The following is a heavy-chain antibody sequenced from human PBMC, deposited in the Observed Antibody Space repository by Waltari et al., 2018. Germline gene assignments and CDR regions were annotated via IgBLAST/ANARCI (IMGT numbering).Heavy chain of an antibody. J-gene: IGHJ4*02. CDR3: ARGWGGYFDY. Sequence: QVQLVESGGGVVQPGRSLRLSCAASGFTFSSYAMHWVRQAPGKGLEWVAVISYDGSNKYYADSVKGRFTISRDNSKNTLYLQMNSLRAEDTAVYYCARGWGGYFDYWGQGTLVTVSS. D-gene: IGHD3-16*01. V-gene: IGHV3-30-3*01. CDR2: ISYDGSNK. CDR1: GFTFSSYA.